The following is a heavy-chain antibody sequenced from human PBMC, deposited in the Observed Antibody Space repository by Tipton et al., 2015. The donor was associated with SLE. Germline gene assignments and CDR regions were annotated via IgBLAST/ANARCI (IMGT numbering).Heavy chain of an antibody. CDR2: ISHDGSEK. J-gene: IGHJ4*02. Sequence: RSLRLSCAASGFTFSDYGIHWVRQAPGEGLEWVTAISHDGSEKNYCDSVRGRFTISRDNSKNTVYLQMNSLRPEDTAMYYCARDGGYINHLYYFDLWGQGTLVTVSS. CDR3: ARDGGYINHLYYFDL. D-gene: IGHD1-26*01. V-gene: IGHV3-30*04. CDR1: GFTFSDYG.